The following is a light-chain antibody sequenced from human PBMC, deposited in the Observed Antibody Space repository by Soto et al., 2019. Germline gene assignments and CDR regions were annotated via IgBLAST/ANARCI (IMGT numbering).Light chain of an antibody. Sequence: QSVLTQPASVSGSLGQSITISCTGTSSDIGGYKYVSWYQQHPGKAPKLLIYDVTNRPSGVSNRFSGSKSGNTASLTISGLQAEDEADYYCSSYTSSTTLGVFGTGTKVTVL. J-gene: IGLJ1*01. V-gene: IGLV2-14*01. CDR3: SSYTSSTTLGV. CDR2: DVT. CDR1: SSDIGGYKY.